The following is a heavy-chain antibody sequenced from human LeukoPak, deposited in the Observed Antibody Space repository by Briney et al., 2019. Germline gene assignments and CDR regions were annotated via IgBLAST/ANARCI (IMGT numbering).Heavy chain of an antibody. V-gene: IGHV3-49*04. CDR1: GFTFGDDA. J-gene: IGHJ6*02. D-gene: IGHD2-21*02. CDR3: ARVVTAIPFGDYSSMYV. Sequence: PGGSLRLSFTAPGFTFGDDAMSWVPQAQGKGLEWEGFFKSKPNGGTTEYATSVRGRFTISRDDSKRIAYLQMNSLKTEDTAVYYCARVVTAIPFGDYSSMYVWGQGTTVTVSS. CDR2: FKSKPNGGTT.